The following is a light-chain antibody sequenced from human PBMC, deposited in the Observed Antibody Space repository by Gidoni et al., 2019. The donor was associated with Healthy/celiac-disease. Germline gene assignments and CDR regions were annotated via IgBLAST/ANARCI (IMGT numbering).Light chain of an antibody. CDR1: QSVSSY. CDR3: QQRSNWPPIT. Sequence: EFVLTQSPATLSLSPGERATLSSRASQSVSSYLAWYQQKPGQAPRPLIYDASNRATGSPARLSGSGSGTDYTLTSRSLEPEDFAVYYWQQRSNWPPITCGQGTRLEMK. V-gene: IGKV3-11*01. CDR2: DAS. J-gene: IGKJ5*01.